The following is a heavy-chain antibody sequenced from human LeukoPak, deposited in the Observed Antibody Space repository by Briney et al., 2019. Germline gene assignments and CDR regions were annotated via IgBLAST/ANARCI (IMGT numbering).Heavy chain of an antibody. D-gene: IGHD4-17*01. Sequence: SQTLSLTCTVSGGSISSGSYYWSWIRQPAGKGLEWIGRIYTSGSTNYNPSLKSRVTISVDTSKNQFSLKLSSVTAADTAVYYCATEKPSTDYYYYYYMDVWGKGTPVTVSS. CDR2: IYTSGST. V-gene: IGHV4-61*02. CDR3: ATEKPSTDYYYYYYMDV. CDR1: GGSISSGSYY. J-gene: IGHJ6*03.